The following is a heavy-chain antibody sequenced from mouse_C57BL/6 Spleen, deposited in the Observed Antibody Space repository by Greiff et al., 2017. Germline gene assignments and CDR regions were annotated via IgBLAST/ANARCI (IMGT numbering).Heavy chain of an antibody. CDR2: INPNYGTT. V-gene: IGHV1-39*01. Sequence: VQLQQSGPELVKPGASVKISCKASGYSFTDYNMNWVKQSNGKSLEWIGVINPNYGTTSYNQKFKGKATLTVDQSSRPAYMQLNSLTSDDSAVYYCTRVGLYYGSSLFYAMDYWGQGTSVTVSS. CDR1: GYSFTDYN. J-gene: IGHJ4*01. CDR3: TRVGLYYGSSLFYAMDY. D-gene: IGHD1-1*01.